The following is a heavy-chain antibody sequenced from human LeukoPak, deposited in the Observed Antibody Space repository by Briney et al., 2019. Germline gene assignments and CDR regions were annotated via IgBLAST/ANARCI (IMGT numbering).Heavy chain of an antibody. J-gene: IGHJ3*02. V-gene: IGHV3-7*03. CDR2: IKQEGSEK. Sequence: RGSLRLSCAVSGFTFSSSWMSWVRQAPGKGLEWVANIKQEGSEKYYVDSVKGRFTISRDNSKNTLYLQMSSLRADDTAVYYFVKVSNGNYAGDAFDIWGQGTMVTVSS. D-gene: IGHD1-7*01. CDR3: VKVSNGNYAGDAFDI. CDR1: GFTFSSSW.